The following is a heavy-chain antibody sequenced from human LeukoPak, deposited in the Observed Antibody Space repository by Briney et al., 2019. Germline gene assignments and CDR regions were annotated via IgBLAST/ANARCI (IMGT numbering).Heavy chain of an antibody. CDR2: IKSKTDGGTT. D-gene: IGHD3-3*01. CDR1: GFTFSNAW. CDR3: ARPFYDFWSGYYNTETYYFDY. J-gene: IGHJ4*02. V-gene: IGHV3-15*01. Sequence: GGSLRLSCAASGFTFSNAWMSWVRQAPGKGLEWVGRIKSKTDGGTTDYAAPVKGRFTISRDNSKNTLYLQMTSLRAEDTAVYYCARPFYDFWSGYYNTETYYFDYWGQGTLVTVSS.